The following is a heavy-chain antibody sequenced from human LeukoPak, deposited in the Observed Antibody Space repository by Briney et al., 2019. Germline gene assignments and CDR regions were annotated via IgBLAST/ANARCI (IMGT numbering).Heavy chain of an antibody. CDR2: ISSSSSYI. CDR3: ARGIDGPAFKDY. Sequence: PGGSLRPSCAASGFTFSSYSMNWVRQAPGKGLEWVSSISSSSSYIYYADSVKGRFTISRDNAKNSLYLQMNSLRAEDTAVYYCARGIDGPAFKDYWGQGTLVTVSS. D-gene: IGHD5-24*01. V-gene: IGHV3-21*01. J-gene: IGHJ4*02. CDR1: GFTFSSYS.